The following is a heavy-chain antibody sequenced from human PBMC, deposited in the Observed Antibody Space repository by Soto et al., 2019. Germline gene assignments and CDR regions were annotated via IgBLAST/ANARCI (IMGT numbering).Heavy chain of an antibody. V-gene: IGHV4-59*01. Sequence: SETLSLTCAVYGGSFSGYYRSWIRQPPGKGLEWIGYIYYSGSTNYNPSLKSRVTISVDTSKNQFSLKLSSVTAADTAVYYCAREATAIQHWGQGTLVTVSS. CDR3: AREATAIQH. J-gene: IGHJ1*01. CDR1: GGSFSGYY. CDR2: IYYSGST. D-gene: IGHD5-18*01.